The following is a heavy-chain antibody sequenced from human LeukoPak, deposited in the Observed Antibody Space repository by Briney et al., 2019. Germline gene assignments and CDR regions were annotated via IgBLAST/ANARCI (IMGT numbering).Heavy chain of an antibody. D-gene: IGHD6-6*01. CDR2: IYPGDSDT. CDR1: GYSFTSYW. CDR3: ARLIVGSSSTGWFDP. J-gene: IGHJ5*02. Sequence: EESLKISCKGSGYSFTSYWTGWVRQMPGKGLEWMGIIYPGDSDTRYSPSFQGQVTISADKSISTAYLQWSSLKASDTAIYYCARLIVGSSSTGWFDPWGQGTLVTVSS. V-gene: IGHV5-51*01.